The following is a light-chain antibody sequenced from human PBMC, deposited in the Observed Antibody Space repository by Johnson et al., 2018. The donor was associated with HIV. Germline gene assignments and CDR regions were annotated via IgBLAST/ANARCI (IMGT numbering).Light chain of an antibody. V-gene: IGLV1-51*02. Sequence: SVLTQPPSVSAAPGQKVTISCSGSSSNIGNNYVSWYQQLPGTAPKLLIYENNKRPSGIPDRFSGSKSGTSATLGITGLKTGDQADYYCGTWDSSLSAGGVFGTGTKVTVL. CDR1: SSNIGNNY. CDR3: GTWDSSLSAGGV. J-gene: IGLJ1*01. CDR2: ENN.